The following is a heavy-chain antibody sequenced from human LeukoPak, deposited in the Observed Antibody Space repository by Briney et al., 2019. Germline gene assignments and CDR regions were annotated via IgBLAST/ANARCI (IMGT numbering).Heavy chain of an antibody. CDR2: ITPFNGNT. D-gene: IGHD2-21*01. V-gene: IGHV1-45*02. J-gene: IGHJ3*02. Sequence: ASVKVSCKASGGTFSSYAISWVRQAPGQALEWMGWITPFNGNTNYAQKFQDRVTITRDRSMSTAYMELSSLRSEDTAMYYCANSLNVGGELPGAFDIWGQGTTVTVSS. CDR1: GGTFSSYA. CDR3: ANSLNVGGELPGAFDI.